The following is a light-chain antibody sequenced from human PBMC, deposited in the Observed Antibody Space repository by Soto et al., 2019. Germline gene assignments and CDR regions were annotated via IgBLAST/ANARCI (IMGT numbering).Light chain of an antibody. V-gene: IGLV2-23*02. J-gene: IGLJ1*01. CDR3: CSFADFTYV. CDR1: SGDIGSYDL. Sequence: QSVLTQPASVSGSPGQSITISCTGTSGDIGSYDLVSWYQQHPGTAPKLIIYEVTKRPSGVSTRFSGSKSGNTASLTISGLQAVDEADYYCCSFADFTYVFXTGTKATVL. CDR2: EVT.